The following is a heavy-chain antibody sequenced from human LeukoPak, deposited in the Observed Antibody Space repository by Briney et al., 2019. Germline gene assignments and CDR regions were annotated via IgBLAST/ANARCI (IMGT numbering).Heavy chain of an antibody. J-gene: IGHJ5*02. CDR3: AKYTNNWFNP. V-gene: IGHV4-4*07. D-gene: IGHD1-26*01. CDR2: IYSSGST. CDR1: GGSISSYY. Sequence: PSETLSLTCTFSGGSISSYYWSWIRQPAGEGLEWIGRIYSSGSTNYNPSLKSRVTMSLDTSKNQFSLRLSSVTAADTAVYYCAKYTNNWFNPWGQGTLVTVSS.